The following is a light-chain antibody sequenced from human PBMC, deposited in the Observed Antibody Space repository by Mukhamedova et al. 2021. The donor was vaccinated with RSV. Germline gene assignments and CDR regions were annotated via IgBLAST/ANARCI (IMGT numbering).Light chain of an antibody. J-gene: IGKJ4*01. CDR2: TAS. V-gene: IGKV1-39*01. Sequence: WYQRRVHGRAPKLLIYTASSLQSGVPSRFSGSGSGTDFTLTITSLQTEDFAAYYCQQTYSAPRSFGGGTMVEIK. CDR3: QQTYSAPRS.